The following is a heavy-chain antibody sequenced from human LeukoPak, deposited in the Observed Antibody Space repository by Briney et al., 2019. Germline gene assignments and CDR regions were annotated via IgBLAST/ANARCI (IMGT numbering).Heavy chain of an antibody. D-gene: IGHD6-19*01. CDR1: GFTFSSYA. V-gene: IGHV3-23*01. CDR2: ISGSGGGA. J-gene: IGHJ4*02. CDR3: AKLLSSGWSTLYYFDY. Sequence: GGSLRLSCAASGFTFSSYAMSWVRQAPGKGLEWVSSISGSGGGAHYTDSVKGRFTISRDNSKNTLYLQMNSLRAEDTAVYYCAKLLSSGWSTLYYFDYWGQGTLVTVSS.